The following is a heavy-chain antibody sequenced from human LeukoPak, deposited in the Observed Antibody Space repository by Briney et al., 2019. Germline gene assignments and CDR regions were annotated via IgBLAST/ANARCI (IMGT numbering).Heavy chain of an antibody. Sequence: SETLSLTCTVSGGSISSYYWGWIRQPPGKGLEWIGNIFYSGSTYYSPSLKSRVTISLDTFRNQFSLKLNSVTAADTAVYYCAKSNGYGLVDIWGQGTMVTVSS. CDR1: GGSISSYY. V-gene: IGHV4-39*07. J-gene: IGHJ3*02. CDR3: AKSNGYGLVDI. D-gene: IGHD3-10*01. CDR2: IFYSGST.